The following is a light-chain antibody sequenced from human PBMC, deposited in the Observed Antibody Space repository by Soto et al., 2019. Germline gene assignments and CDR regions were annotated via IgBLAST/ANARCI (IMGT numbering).Light chain of an antibody. J-gene: IGLJ2*01. V-gene: IGLV2-11*01. CDR1: SSDVGGYDY. Sequence: QSALTQPRSVSGSPGQSVTISCTGSSSDVGGYDYVSWYQQHPGKAPKLMIYDVSRRPSGVPDRFSGPKSGNTASLTISGLQAEDEADYYCCSYAGIYTIGGGTKLTVL. CDR3: CSYAGIYT. CDR2: DVS.